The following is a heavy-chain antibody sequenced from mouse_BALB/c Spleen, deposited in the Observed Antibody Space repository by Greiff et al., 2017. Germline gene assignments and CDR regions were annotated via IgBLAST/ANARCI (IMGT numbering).Heavy chain of an antibody. CDR3: APYYGSSPWFAY. V-gene: IGHV1-4*01. CDR1: GYTFTSYT. Sequence: QVHVKQSGAELARPGASVKMSCKASGYTFTSYTMHWVKQRPGQGLEWIGYINPSSGYTNYNQKFKDKATLTADKSSSTAYMQLSSLTSEDSAVYYCAPYYGSSPWFAYWGQGTLVTVSA. CDR2: INPSSGYT. D-gene: IGHD1-1*01. J-gene: IGHJ3*01.